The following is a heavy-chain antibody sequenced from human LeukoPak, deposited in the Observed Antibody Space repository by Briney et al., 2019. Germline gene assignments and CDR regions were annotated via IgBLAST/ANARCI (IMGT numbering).Heavy chain of an antibody. D-gene: IGHD3-22*01. V-gene: IGHV3-23*01. Sequence: GGSLRLSCGASGFTFSSYAMSWVRQAPGKGVEGGSAISGSGGSTYYADSVKGRFTISRDNSKNTLYLQMNSLRAEDTAVYYCAKEGGNYYDSSGYPLGYWGQGTLVTVSS. CDR1: GFTFSSYA. J-gene: IGHJ4*02. CDR2: ISGSGGST. CDR3: AKEGGNYYDSSGYPLGY.